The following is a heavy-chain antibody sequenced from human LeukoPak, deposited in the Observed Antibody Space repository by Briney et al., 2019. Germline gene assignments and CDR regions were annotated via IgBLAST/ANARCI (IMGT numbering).Heavy chain of an antibody. V-gene: IGHV1-46*01. Sequence: ASVKVSCKASGYTFTKYYIHWVRQAPGQGLEWMGIINPSAGSTNYAQKFQGRVTMTTDTSTSTVYMELRSLRSDDTAVYYCARGSPPRRNYDSRGYYSYYFDYWGQGTLVTVSS. CDR3: ARGSPPRRNYDSRGYYSYYFDY. CDR1: GYTFTKYY. CDR2: INPSAGST. J-gene: IGHJ4*02. D-gene: IGHD3-22*01.